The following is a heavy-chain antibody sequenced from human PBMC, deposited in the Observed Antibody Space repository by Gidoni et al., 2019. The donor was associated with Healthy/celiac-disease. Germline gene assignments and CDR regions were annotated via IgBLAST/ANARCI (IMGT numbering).Heavy chain of an antibody. V-gene: IGHV3-11*01. CDR3: ARGRRSGMVTAIPVVY. D-gene: IGHD2-21*02. CDR2: ISIGGTTI. CDR1: VFTFRDSY. J-gene: IGHJ4*02. Sequence: QVQLVESGGGLVKPGGSLRPSRAASVFTFRDSYMIWIRQAPGKGLDGVSYISIGGTTIYYGDSVKGRFTISRDDARNSLYLQMNSLRVDDTAVYYCARGRRSGMVTAIPVVYWGQGTLVTVSS.